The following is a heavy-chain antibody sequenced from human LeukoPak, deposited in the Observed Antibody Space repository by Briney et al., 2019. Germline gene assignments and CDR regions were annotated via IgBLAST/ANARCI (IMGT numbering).Heavy chain of an antibody. V-gene: IGHV5-51*01. Sequence: GESLKISCKGSGYSFTSYWIGWVRQMPGKGLEWMGIIYPGDSDTRYSPSFQGQVTISADKSISTAYPQWSSLKASDTAMYYCARRPSYYYDSSGYNFDYWGQGTLVTVSS. CDR3: ARRPSYYYDSSGYNFDY. CDR1: GYSFTSYW. CDR2: IYPGDSDT. D-gene: IGHD3-22*01. J-gene: IGHJ4*02.